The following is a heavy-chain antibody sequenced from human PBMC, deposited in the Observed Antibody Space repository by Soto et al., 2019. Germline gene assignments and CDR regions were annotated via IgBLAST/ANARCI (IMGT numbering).Heavy chain of an antibody. CDR1: GGSISSSSYY. CDR2: IYYSGST. J-gene: IGHJ6*03. V-gene: IGHV4-39*01. D-gene: IGHD3-16*01. Sequence: SETLSLTCTVSGGSISSSSYYWGWIRQPPGKGLEWIGSIYYSGSTYYNPSLKSRVTISVDTSKNQFSLKLSSVTAADTAVYYCVRLGGEESSSYMVVWGTGT. CDR3: VRLGGEESSSYMVV.